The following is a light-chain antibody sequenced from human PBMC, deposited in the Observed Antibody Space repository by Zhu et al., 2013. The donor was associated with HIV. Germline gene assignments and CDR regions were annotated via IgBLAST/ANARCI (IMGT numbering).Light chain of an antibody. CDR2: AAS. J-gene: IGKJ5*01. CDR3: QQYGSSPPEIT. Sequence: IVLTQSPGSLSVSPGDTATLSCRASQSVSSSYLAWYQQKPGQAPRLLIYAASSRATGIPDRFSGSGSATDFTLTISRLEPEDFAVYYCQQYGSSPPEITFGQGTRLEIK. V-gene: IGKV3-20*01. CDR1: QSVSSSY.